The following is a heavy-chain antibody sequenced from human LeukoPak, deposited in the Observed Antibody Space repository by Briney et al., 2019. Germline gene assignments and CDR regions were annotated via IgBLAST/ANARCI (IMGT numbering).Heavy chain of an antibody. V-gene: IGHV4-34*01. J-gene: IGHJ4*02. D-gene: IGHD2-2*02. CDR3: ARELPDIVVVPAAILGYYFDY. CDR2: INHSGST. CDR1: GGSFSGYY. Sequence: SETLSLTCAVYGGSFSGYYWSWIRQPPGKGLEWIGEINHSGSTNYNPSLKSRVIISVDTSKNQFSLKLSSVTAADTAVYYCARELPDIVVVPAAILGYYFDYWGQGTLVTVSS.